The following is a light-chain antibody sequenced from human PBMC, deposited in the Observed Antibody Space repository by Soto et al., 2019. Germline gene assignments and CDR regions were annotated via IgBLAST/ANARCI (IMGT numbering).Light chain of an antibody. CDR2: AVT. J-gene: IGLJ2*01. Sequence: QSALTQPPSASGSPGQSVTISCTGTSSDVGGYNYVSWYQQHPGEAPKLMIYAVTKRPSGVPDRFSGSKSGNTASLTVSGLQPEDEADYYCSSYAGSNNLVFGGGTTLSVL. CDR3: SSYAGSNNLV. CDR1: SSDVGGYNY. V-gene: IGLV2-8*01.